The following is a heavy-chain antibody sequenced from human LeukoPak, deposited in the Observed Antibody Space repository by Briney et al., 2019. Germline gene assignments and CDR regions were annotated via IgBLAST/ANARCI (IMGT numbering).Heavy chain of an antibody. J-gene: IGHJ4*02. CDR1: GGSISSSS. Sequence: ETLSLTCIVSGGSISSSSYHWGWIRQPPGKGLEWVSSISSSSSYIYYADSVKGRFTISRDNAKNSLYLQMNSLRAEDTAVYYCASDFDYWGQGTLVTVSS. CDR2: ISSSSSYI. CDR3: ASDFDY. V-gene: IGHV3-21*01.